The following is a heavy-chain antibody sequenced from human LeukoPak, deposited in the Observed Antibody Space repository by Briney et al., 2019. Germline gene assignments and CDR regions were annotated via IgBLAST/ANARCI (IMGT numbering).Heavy chain of an antibody. CDR3: ARYDYGDDRPMEFFDY. Sequence: SETLSLTCAVYGGSFSGYYWNRVRQPPGKGLEWIGEINHSGNTNHNPSLKTRVTMSVDTSKSQFSLKLVSVTAADTAVYYCARYDYGDDRPMEFFDYWGHGSLVTVSS. CDR1: GGSFSGYY. V-gene: IGHV4-34*01. D-gene: IGHD4-17*01. CDR2: INHSGNT. J-gene: IGHJ4*01.